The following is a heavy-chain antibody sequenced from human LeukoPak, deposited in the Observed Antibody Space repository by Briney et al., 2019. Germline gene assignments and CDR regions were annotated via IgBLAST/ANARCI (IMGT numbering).Heavy chain of an antibody. J-gene: IGHJ6*03. V-gene: IGHV3-21*01. CDR3: ARDGYYYGSGSLESYYYYYMDV. D-gene: IGHD3-10*01. CDR1: GFTFSSYS. Sequence: KSGGSLRLSCAASGFTFSSYSLNWVRQAPGQGLEWVSSISCTSSSIYYADSVKGRFTISRDNAKNSLDLQMNSLRAEDTAVYYCARDGYYYGSGSLESYYYYYMDVWGRGTTVTVSS. CDR2: ISCTSSSI.